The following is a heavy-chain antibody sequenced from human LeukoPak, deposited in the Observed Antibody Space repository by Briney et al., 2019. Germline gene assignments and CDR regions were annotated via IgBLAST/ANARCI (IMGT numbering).Heavy chain of an antibody. CDR1: GFTISSYA. J-gene: IGHJ4*02. CDR3: AKFNRDYYFDY. D-gene: IGHD5-24*01. CDR2: ISGSGGNT. Sequence: QTGGSLRFTCAASGFTISSYAMTWVRQAPGKGLEWVSGISGSGGNTYYADSVKGRFTISRDNSKNTLYLQMNTLRAEDTAVYYCAKFNRDYYFDYWGQGTLVTVSS. V-gene: IGHV3-23*01.